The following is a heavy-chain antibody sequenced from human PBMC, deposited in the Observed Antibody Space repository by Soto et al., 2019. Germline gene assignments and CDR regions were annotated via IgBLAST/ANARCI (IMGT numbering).Heavy chain of an antibody. Sequence: PSETLSLTCTVSGGSISSYYWSWIRQPPGKGLEWIGYIYYSGSTNYNPSLKSRVTISVDTSKNQFSLKLSSVTAADTAVYYCARVRGHGDSGMDVWGQGTTVTVSS. V-gene: IGHV4-59*01. D-gene: IGHD3-10*01. J-gene: IGHJ6*02. CDR2: IYYSGST. CDR3: ARVRGHGDSGMDV. CDR1: GGSISSYY.